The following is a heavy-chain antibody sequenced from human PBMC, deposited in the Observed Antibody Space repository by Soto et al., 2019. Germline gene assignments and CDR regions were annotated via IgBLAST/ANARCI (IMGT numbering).Heavy chain of an antibody. CDR3: ARGHVGSSENNWFDP. CDR2: INPSGGST. V-gene: IGHV1-46*01. Sequence: VQLLESGGGLVQPGGSLRLSCAASGYTFTSYYMHWVRQAPGQGLEWMGIINPSGGSTSYAQKFQGRVTMTRDTSTSTVYMELSSLRSADTAVYYCARGHVGSSENNWFDPWGQGTLVTVSS. D-gene: IGHD6-6*01. CDR1: GYTFTSYY. J-gene: IGHJ5*02.